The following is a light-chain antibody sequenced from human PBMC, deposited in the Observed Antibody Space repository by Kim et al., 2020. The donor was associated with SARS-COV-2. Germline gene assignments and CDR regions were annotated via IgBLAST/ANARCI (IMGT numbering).Light chain of an antibody. V-gene: IGKV3-11*01. CDR1: QSVNSY. CDR2: DAS. J-gene: IGKJ2*03. Sequence: SPGKRATLSCRASQSVNSYLAWYQQKPGQAPRLLIYDASNRATGIPARFSGSGSGTDFTLTISSLEPEDFAVYYCQQRNNWPPAYSFGQGTKLEI. CDR3: QQRNNWPPAYS.